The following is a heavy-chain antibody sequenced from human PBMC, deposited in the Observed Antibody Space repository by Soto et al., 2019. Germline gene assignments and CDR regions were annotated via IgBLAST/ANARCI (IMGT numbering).Heavy chain of an antibody. Sequence: EVQLLESGGGLVQPGGSLRLSCAASGFTFSSYAMSWVRQAPGKGLEWVSAISGSGGSTYYADSVKGRFTISRDNSKNTLYLQMNSLRAEDTAVYYCAKGGPSSGWYNYDYYMDVWGKGTTVTVSS. CDR3: AKGGPSSGWYNYDYYMDV. CDR2: ISGSGGST. V-gene: IGHV3-23*01. CDR1: GFTFSSYA. J-gene: IGHJ6*03. D-gene: IGHD6-19*01.